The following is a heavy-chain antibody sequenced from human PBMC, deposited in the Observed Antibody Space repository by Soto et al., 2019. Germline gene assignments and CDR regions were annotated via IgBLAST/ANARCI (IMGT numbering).Heavy chain of an antibody. D-gene: IGHD1-1*01. Sequence: GGSLRLSCAASGFTFSSYAMSWVRQAPGKWLEWVSAISGSGGSTYYADSVKGRFTISRDNSKNTLYLQMNSLRAEDTAVYYCAKDHWNYYYYMDVWGKGTTVTVSS. CDR3: AKDHWNYYYYMDV. CDR1: GFTFSSYA. J-gene: IGHJ6*03. CDR2: ISGSGGST. V-gene: IGHV3-23*01.